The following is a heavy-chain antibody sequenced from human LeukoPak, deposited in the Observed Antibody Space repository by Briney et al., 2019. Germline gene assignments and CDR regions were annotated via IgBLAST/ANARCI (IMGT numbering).Heavy chain of an antibody. CDR1: GYTLTELS. Sequence: ASVKVSCKVSGYTLTELSMHWVRQAPGKGLEWMGGFDPEDGETIYAQKFQGRVTMTEDTSTDTAYMELSSLRSEDTAVYYCATVAVGATSLNYSDYWGQGTLVTVSS. CDR3: ATVAVGATSLNYSDY. V-gene: IGHV1-24*01. J-gene: IGHJ4*02. D-gene: IGHD1-26*01. CDR2: FDPEDGET.